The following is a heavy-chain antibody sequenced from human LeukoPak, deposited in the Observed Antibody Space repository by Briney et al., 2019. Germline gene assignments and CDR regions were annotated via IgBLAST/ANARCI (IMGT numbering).Heavy chain of an antibody. Sequence: HPGGSLRLSCAASGFTFSSYAMHWVRQAPGKGLEYVSAISSNGGSTYYANSVKGRFTISRDNSKNTLYLQMGSLRAEDMAVYYCARRTRYFDWWNFWGQGTLVTVSS. D-gene: IGHD3-9*01. CDR3: ARRTRYFDWWNF. CDR1: GFTFSSYA. CDR2: ISSNGGST. J-gene: IGHJ4*02. V-gene: IGHV3-64*01.